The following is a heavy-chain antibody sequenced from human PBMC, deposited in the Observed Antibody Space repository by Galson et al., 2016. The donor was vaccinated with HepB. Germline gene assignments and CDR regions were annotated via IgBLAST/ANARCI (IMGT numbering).Heavy chain of an antibody. CDR1: GYSFTDYH. V-gene: IGHV1-46*01. CDR2: LKDDGNTR. CDR3: VRETPSAFYFDY. J-gene: IGHJ4*02. Sequence: SVKVSCKASGYSFTDYHIHWVRQAPGQGLEWMGILKDDGNTRFIAQKFQDRLTMTRDTSTSTGYMDLSNLRSEDTAFYYCVRETPSAFYFDYWAQGTLVTVSS. D-gene: IGHD3-3*02.